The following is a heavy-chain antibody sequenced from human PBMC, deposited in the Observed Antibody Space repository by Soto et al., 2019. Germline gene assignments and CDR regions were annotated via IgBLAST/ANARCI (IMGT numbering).Heavy chain of an antibody. V-gene: IGHV3-23*01. J-gene: IGHJ4*02. CDR3: AKGVLRYFDWLPGGDY. CDR2: ISGSGGST. CDR1: GFTFSSYG. D-gene: IGHD3-9*01. Sequence: PGGSLRLSCAASGFTFSSYGMHWVRQAPGKGLEWVAAISGSGGSTYYADSVKGRFTISRDNSKNTLYLQMNSLRAEDTAVYYCAKGVLRYFDWLPGGDYWGQGTLVTVSS.